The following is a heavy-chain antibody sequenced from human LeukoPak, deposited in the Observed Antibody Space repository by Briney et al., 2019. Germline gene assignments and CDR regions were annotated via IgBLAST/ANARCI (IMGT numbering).Heavy chain of an antibody. CDR1: GFTFSSYS. CDR3: ARDGEVVVTAFYFDY. D-gene: IGHD2-21*02. CDR2: ISSSSSYI. J-gene: IGHJ4*02. V-gene: IGHV3-21*01. Sequence: SGGSLRLSCAASGFTFSSYSMNWVRQAPGKGLEWVSSISSSSSYIYYADSVKGRFTISRDNAKNSLYLQMNSLRAEDTAVYYCARDGEVVVTAFYFDYWGQGTWSPSPQ.